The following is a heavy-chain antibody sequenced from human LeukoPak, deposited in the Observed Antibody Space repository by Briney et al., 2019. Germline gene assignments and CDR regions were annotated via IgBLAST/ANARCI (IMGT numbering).Heavy chain of an antibody. D-gene: IGHD1-26*01. Sequence: GESLKISCQGSEYSFATYWIAWLRQMAGKGLEWMGIIYPSDSDTRYSPSFQGQVTISADKSIKTAYLQWSSLKASDTAMYYCARPLHGIVGATGFDYWGQGTLVTVSS. CDR3: ARPLHGIVGATGFDY. CDR1: EYSFATYW. V-gene: IGHV5-51*01. CDR2: IYPSDSDT. J-gene: IGHJ4*02.